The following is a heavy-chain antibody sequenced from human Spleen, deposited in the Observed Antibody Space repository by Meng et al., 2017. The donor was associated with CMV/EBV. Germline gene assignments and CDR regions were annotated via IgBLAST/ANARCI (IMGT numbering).Heavy chain of an antibody. CDR2: ISSSSSYI. CDR3: ARGSYTGAFDI. J-gene: IGHJ3*02. CDR1: VVTFSGFS. V-gene: IGHV3-21*01. D-gene: IGHD2-2*02. Sequence: SGAASVVTFSGFSMNWVRQAPGKGLEWVSSISSSSSYIYYADSVKGRFTISRDNAKNSLYLQMNSLRAEDTAVYYCARGSYTGAFDIWGQGTMVTVS.